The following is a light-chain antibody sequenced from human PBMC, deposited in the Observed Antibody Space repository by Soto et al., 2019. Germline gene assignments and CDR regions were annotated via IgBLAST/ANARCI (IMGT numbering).Light chain of an antibody. CDR2: DAS. CDR3: QQYNDWAPLT. CDR1: QSIRTN. Sequence: EIVMTQSPATVSVSPGERVTLSCRASQSIRTNVAWDQQKPGQALRLLIYDASTRATGLSSRFSASGSGTEFTLTISSLQSEDVATYYCQQYNDWAPLTFGGGTRLEI. V-gene: IGKV3-15*01. J-gene: IGKJ4*01.